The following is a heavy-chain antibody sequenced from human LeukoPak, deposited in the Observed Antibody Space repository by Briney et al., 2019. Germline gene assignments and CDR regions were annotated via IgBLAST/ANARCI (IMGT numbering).Heavy chain of an antibody. CDR2: ISSSGSTI. CDR1: GFTFSSYE. J-gene: IGHJ6*02. V-gene: IGHV3-48*03. D-gene: IGHD2-2*01. CDR3: ARALSTYQLGEYSCYYGMDV. Sequence: GGSLRLSCAASGFTFSSYEMNWVRQAPGKGLEWVSYISSSGSTIYYADSVKGRFTISGDNAKNSLYLQMNSLRAEDTAVYYCARALSTYQLGEYSCYYGMDVWGQGTTVTVSS.